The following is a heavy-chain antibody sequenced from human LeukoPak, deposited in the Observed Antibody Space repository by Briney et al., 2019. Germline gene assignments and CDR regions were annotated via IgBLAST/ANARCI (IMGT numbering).Heavy chain of an antibody. Sequence: GGSLRLSCAASGFTFSSYSMNWVRQAPGKGLEWVLSISSSSSYIYYADSVKGRFTISRDNAKNSLYLQMNSLRAEDTAVYYCARAPDIVVVPAANDYWGQGTLVTVSS. CDR2: ISSSSSYI. V-gene: IGHV3-21*01. D-gene: IGHD2-2*01. CDR1: GFTFSSYS. CDR3: ARAPDIVVVPAANDY. J-gene: IGHJ4*02.